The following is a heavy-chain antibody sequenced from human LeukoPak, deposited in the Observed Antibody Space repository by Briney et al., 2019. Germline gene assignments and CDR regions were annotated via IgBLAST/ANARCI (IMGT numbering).Heavy chain of an antibody. CDR1: GFTFSSYE. CDR3: ARDFRDSRGYYNWYFDL. J-gene: IGHJ2*01. Sequence: GGSLRLSCAASGFTFSSYEMNWVRQAPGKGLEWVSYISSSGSTIYYADSVKGRFTISRDNSENTLYLQMNSLRAEDTAVYYCARDFRDSRGYYNWYFDLRGRGTLVTV. D-gene: IGHD3-22*01. V-gene: IGHV3-48*03. CDR2: ISSSGSTI.